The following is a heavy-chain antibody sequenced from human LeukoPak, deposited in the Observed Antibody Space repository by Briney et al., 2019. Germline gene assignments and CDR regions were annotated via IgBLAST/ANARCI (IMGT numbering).Heavy chain of an antibody. J-gene: IGHJ4*02. CDR2: ISYDGSTK. D-gene: IGHD2-2*01. V-gene: IGHV3-30*18. CDR3: AKDLSTKWSLDY. CDR1: GFTFSSNG. Sequence: GGSLRLSCAASGFTFSSNGMHWVRQAPGKGLERVAFISYDGSTKYYADSVRGRFTISRDNSKNTLYLQMNSLRAEDTTVYYCAKDLSTKWSLDYWGQGTLVTVSS.